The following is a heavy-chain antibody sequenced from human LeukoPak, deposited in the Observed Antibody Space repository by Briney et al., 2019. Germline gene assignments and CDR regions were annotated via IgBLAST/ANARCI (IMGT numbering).Heavy chain of an antibody. CDR3: ARAANITTFGRDV. V-gene: IGHV3-33*01. CDR1: GFTFSSFG. J-gene: IGHJ6*02. Sequence: PGRSLRLSCAASGFTFSSFGMHWVRQAPGKGLEWVAVIWYDGSKKYYADSVKGRFTISRDNSKNTLYLQMSSLRGEDTSVYYCARAANITTFGRDVWGQGTTVTVSS. D-gene: IGHD3-9*01. CDR2: IWYDGSKK.